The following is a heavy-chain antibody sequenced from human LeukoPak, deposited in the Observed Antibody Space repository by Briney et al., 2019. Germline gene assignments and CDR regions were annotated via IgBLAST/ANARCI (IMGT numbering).Heavy chain of an antibody. D-gene: IGHD6-19*01. Sequence: SVKVSCKASGGTFSSYAISWVRQAPGQGLEWMGGIIPIFGTANYAQKFQGRVTITADESTSTAYMEVSSLRFEDTAVYYCARGQVRQWLAVPFDDWGQGTLVTVSS. CDR1: GGTFSSYA. J-gene: IGHJ4*02. CDR3: ARGQVRQWLAVPFDD. CDR2: IIPIFGTA. V-gene: IGHV1-69*01.